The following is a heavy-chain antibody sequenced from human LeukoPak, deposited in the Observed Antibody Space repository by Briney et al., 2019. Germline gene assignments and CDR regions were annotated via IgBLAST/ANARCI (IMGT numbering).Heavy chain of an antibody. J-gene: IGHJ5*01. Sequence: GGSLRLSCAASGFPFSSYWMTWVRQAPGKGLEWVANIKGDGSEKYYVHSVKGRFTISRDNAKDSLYLQMDSLRAGDTALYYCASERPSSSWYDFWGQGTLVTVSS. CDR2: IKGDGSEK. CDR1: GFPFSSYW. V-gene: IGHV3-7*01. D-gene: IGHD6-13*01. CDR3: ASERPSSSWYDF.